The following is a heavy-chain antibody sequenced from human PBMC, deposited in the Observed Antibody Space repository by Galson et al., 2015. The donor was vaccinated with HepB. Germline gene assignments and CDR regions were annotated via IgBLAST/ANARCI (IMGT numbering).Heavy chain of an antibody. CDR1: GFTFSNAW. J-gene: IGHJ4*02. CDR3: TTDLVVPGMGFADFDY. Sequence: SLRLSCAASGFTFSNAWMSWVRQAPGKGLEWVGRIKSKTDGGTTDYAAPVKGRFTISRDDSKNTLYLQMNSLKTEDTAVYYCTTDLVVPGMGFADFDYWGQGTLVTVSS. D-gene: IGHD2-8*02. V-gene: IGHV3-15*01. CDR2: IKSKTDGGTT.